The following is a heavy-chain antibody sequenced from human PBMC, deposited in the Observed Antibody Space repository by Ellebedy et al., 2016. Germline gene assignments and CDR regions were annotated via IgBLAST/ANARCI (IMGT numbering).Heavy chain of an antibody. J-gene: IGHJ4*02. D-gene: IGHD4-17*01. V-gene: IGHV1-2*02. Sequence: ASVKVSCXASGYTFTGYYMHWVRQAPGQGLEWMGWINPNSAGTNYAQKFQGRVTMTRDTSISTAYMELSRLRSDDTAVYYCARDRRNDYGDYVPFDYWGQGTLVTVSS. CDR2: INPNSAGT. CDR1: GYTFTGYY. CDR3: ARDRRNDYGDYVPFDY.